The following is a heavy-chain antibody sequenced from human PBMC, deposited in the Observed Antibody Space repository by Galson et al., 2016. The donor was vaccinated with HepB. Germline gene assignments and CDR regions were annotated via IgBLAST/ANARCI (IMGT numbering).Heavy chain of an antibody. V-gene: IGHV3-48*01. J-gene: IGHJ4*02. CDR1: GFTFSRSG. D-gene: IGHD5-12*01. Sequence: SLRLSCAGSGFTFSRSGLNWVRQAPGKGLQWVSYISSSVSTIYYADSVMGRFTISRDNAKNTVFLQMNSLRADDSAVYKCVKHSGFDRNYFDDWGQGTRVTVSS. CDR2: ISSSVSTI. CDR3: VKHSGFDRNYFDD.